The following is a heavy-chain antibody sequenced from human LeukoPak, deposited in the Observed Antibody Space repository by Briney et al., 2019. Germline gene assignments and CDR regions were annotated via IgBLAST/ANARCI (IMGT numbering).Heavy chain of an antibody. D-gene: IGHD3-10*01. J-gene: IGHJ5*02. CDR1: GGSISSGSYY. Sequence: SQTLSLTCTVSGGSISSGSYYWSWIRQPAGKGLEWIGRIYTSGSTNYNPSLKSRVTISVDTSKNQFSLKLSSVTAADTAVYYCARPKITMVRGRTTSGWFDPWGQGTLVTVSS. V-gene: IGHV4-61*02. CDR2: IYTSGST. CDR3: ARPKITMVRGRTTSGWFDP.